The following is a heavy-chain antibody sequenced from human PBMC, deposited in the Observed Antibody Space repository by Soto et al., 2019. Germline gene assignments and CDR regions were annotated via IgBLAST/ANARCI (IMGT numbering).Heavy chain of an antibody. CDR1: GGSISSSSYY. V-gene: IGHV4-39*01. CDR2: IYYSGST. J-gene: IGHJ6*02. Sequence: PSETLSLTCTVSGGSISSSSYYWGWIRQPPGKGLEWIGGIYYSGSTYYNPSLKSRVTISVDTSKNQFSLKLSSVTAADTAVYYCARRIAARFCMDVWGQGTTVTVSS. D-gene: IGHD6-6*01. CDR3: ARRIAARFCMDV.